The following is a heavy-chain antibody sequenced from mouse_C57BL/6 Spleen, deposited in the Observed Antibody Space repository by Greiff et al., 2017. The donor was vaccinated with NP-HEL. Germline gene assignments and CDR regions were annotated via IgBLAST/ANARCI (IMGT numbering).Heavy chain of an antibody. J-gene: IGHJ4*01. Sequence: EVQVVESGGGLVQPGGSLSLSCAASGFTFTDYYMSWVRQPPGKALEWLGFIRNKTNGYTTEYSASVKGRFTISRDNSKSILYLQMNALRAEDSATYYCARSEGSSYYYAMDYWGQGTSVTVSS. CDR3: ARSEGSSYYYAMDY. D-gene: IGHD1-1*01. CDR1: GFTFTDYY. CDR2: IRNKTNGYTT. V-gene: IGHV7-3*01.